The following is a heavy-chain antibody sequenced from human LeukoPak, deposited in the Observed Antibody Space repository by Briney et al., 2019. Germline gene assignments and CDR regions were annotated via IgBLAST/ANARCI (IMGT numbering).Heavy chain of an antibody. D-gene: IGHD3-22*01. Sequence: PSETLSLTCTVSGGSISSSSYYWGWIRQPPGKGLEWIGSIYYSGSTNYNPSLKSRVTISVDTSKNQFSLKLRSVTAADTAVYYCARDRPGDSSGYYPGHFDYWGQGTLVTVSS. CDR2: IYYSGST. V-gene: IGHV4-39*02. J-gene: IGHJ4*02. CDR3: ARDRPGDSSGYYPGHFDY. CDR1: GGSISSSSYY.